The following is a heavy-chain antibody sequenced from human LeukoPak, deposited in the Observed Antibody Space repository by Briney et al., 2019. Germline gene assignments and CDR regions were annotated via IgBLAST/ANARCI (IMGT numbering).Heavy chain of an antibody. CDR3: AREGVYSSSWYWRVYYYGMDV. Sequence: GASVKVSCKASGGTFSSYAISWVRQAPGQGLEWMGGIIPIFGTANYAQKLQGRVTMTTDTSTSTAYMELRSLRSDDTAVYYCAREGVYSSSWYWRVYYYGMDVWGQGTTVTVSS. V-gene: IGHV1-69*05. D-gene: IGHD6-13*01. CDR2: IIPIFGTA. J-gene: IGHJ6*02. CDR1: GGTFSSYA.